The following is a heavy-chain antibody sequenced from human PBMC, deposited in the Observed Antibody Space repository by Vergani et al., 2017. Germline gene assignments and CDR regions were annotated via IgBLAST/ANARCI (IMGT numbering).Heavy chain of an antibody. V-gene: IGHV4-59*02. D-gene: IGHD3-10*01. CDR1: GASVNSSY. J-gene: IGHJ4*02. Sequence: QVKLQESGPGLVKPSETLSLTCTVSGASVNSSYWSWIRQPPGKGLEWMGYVSFRGGTLYDPSVKVRMTISLNTSSNQFSLYLTSVTAADTAVYYCARARICDGAGSPDYWGQGTLVTVSS. CDR3: ARARICDGAGSPDY. CDR2: VSFRGGT.